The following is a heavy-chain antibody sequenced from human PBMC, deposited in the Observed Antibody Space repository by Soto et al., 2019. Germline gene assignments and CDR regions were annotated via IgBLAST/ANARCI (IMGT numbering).Heavy chain of an antibody. V-gene: IGHV4-39*01. CDR2: IYYSGST. CDR1: GGSISSSSYY. Sequence: SETLSLTCTVSGGSISSSSYYWGWIRQPPGKGLEWIGSIYYSGSTYYNPSLKSRVTISVDTSKNQFSLKLSSVTAADTAVYYCATYGRAYCSGGSCFFQHWGQGTLVTVSS. CDR3: ATYGRAYCSGGSCFFQH. D-gene: IGHD2-15*01. J-gene: IGHJ1*01.